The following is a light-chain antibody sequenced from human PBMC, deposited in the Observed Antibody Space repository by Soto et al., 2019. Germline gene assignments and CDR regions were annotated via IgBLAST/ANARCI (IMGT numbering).Light chain of an antibody. CDR1: QSVSNTY. Sequence: EIVLTQSPGTLSLSPGERATLSCRASQSVSNTYLAWYQQKPGQAPRLLIYDASSRATGIPDRFSGSGSGTDFTLTISRLEPEDFAVYYCQQYNNWPPWTFGQGTKVDIK. CDR2: DAS. V-gene: IGKV3-20*01. J-gene: IGKJ1*01. CDR3: QQYNNWPPWT.